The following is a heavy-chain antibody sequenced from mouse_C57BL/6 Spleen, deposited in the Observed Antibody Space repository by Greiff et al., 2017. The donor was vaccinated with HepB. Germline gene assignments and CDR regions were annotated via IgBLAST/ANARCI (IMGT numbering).Heavy chain of an antibody. CDR1: GYSITSGYY. D-gene: IGHD1-1*01. J-gene: IGHJ2*01. CDR3: ARGDYYGSRKGFDY. Sequence: EVHLVESGPGLVKPSQSLSLTCSVTGYSITSGYYWNWIRQFPGNKLEWMGYISYDGSNNYNPSLKNRISITRDTSKNQFFLKLNSVTTEDTATYYCARGDYYGSRKGFDYWGQGTTLTVSS. CDR2: ISYDGSN. V-gene: IGHV3-6*01.